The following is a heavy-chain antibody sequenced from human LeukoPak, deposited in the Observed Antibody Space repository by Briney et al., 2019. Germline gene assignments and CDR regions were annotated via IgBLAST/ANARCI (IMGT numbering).Heavy chain of an antibody. D-gene: IGHD5-18*01. CDR3: ARGIQLWYFDY. CDR2: INAGNGNT. Sequence: ASVKVSCKASGYTFTSYGISWVRQAPGQRLEWMGWINAGNGNTKYSQKFQGRVTITRDTSASTAYMELSSLRSEDTAVYYCARGIQLWYFDYWGQGTLVTVSS. V-gene: IGHV1-3*01. CDR1: GYTFTSYG. J-gene: IGHJ4*02.